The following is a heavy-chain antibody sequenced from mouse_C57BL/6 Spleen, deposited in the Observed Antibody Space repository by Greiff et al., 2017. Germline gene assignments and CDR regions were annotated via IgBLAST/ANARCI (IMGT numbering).Heavy chain of an antibody. CDR1: GYTFTSYW. V-gene: IGHV1-69*01. Sequence: QVQLQQPGAELVMPGASVKLSCKASGYTFTSYWMHWVKQRPGQGLEWIGEIDPSDSYTNYNQKFKGKSTLTVDKSSSTAYMQLSSLTSEDSAVYYCARDQPGLHLDYWGQGTTLTVSS. CDR2: IDPSDSYT. J-gene: IGHJ2*01. CDR3: ARDQPGLHLDY. D-gene: IGHD3-3*01.